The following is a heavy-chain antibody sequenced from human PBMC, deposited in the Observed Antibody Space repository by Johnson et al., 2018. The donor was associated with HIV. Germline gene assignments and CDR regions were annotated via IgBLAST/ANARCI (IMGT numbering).Heavy chain of an antibody. CDR3: PVDTEAFDI. V-gene: IGHV3-30*03. Sequence: QVQLVESGGGLVQPGGSLRLSCAASGFTFSNYAMHWVRQAPGKGLEWVAGINYDGTNKYYADSVKGRFTLTRDNSKNTLDLQMNSLTIEDTAVYYCPVDTEAFDIWGQGTMVTVSS. J-gene: IGHJ3*02. D-gene: IGHD1-14*01. CDR1: GFTFSNYA. CDR2: INYDGTNK.